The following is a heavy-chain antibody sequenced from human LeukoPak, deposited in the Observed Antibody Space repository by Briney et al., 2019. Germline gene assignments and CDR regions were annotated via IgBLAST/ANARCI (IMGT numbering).Heavy chain of an antibody. Sequence: GGSLRLSCAASGFTFSNYGMHWVRQAPGKGLEWVAFIRYDGTEKYYADSVKGRFTISRDNSKNTLYPQMNSLRADDTAVYYCAKGYSYGIDYWGQGTLVTVSS. J-gene: IGHJ4*02. CDR3: AKGYSYGIDY. D-gene: IGHD5-18*01. CDR1: GFTFSNYG. V-gene: IGHV3-30*02. CDR2: IRYDGTEK.